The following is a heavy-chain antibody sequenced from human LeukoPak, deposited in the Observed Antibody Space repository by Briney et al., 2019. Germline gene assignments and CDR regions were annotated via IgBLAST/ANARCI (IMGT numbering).Heavy chain of an antibody. V-gene: IGHV1-2*02. D-gene: IGHD2-15*01. J-gene: IGHJ3*02. CDR2: INPNGGGT. CDR3: ARRCSGGSCYYFAFDI. Sequence: ASVKVSCKASGYTFIDYYIHWVRQAPGQGLEWMGWINPNGGGTKNAQKFQGGLTMTRDTSINTAYMELTRLRSDDTAVYYCARRCSGGSCYYFAFDIWGQGTMVTVSS. CDR1: GYTFIDYY.